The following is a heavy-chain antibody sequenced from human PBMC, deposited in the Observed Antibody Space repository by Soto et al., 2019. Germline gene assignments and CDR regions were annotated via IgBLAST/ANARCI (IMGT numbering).Heavy chain of an antibody. D-gene: IGHD5-12*01. CDR3: ARDGTSGYDGGATVLNYYYYYGMDV. CDR1: GGTFSSYA. CDR2: IIPIFGTA. J-gene: IGHJ6*02. V-gene: IGHV1-69*13. Sequence: GASVKVSCKASGGTFSSYAISWVRQAPGQGLEWMGGIIPIFGTANYAQKFQGRVTITADESTSTAYMELSSLRSEDTAVYYCARDGTSGYDGGATVLNYYYYYGMDVWGQGTTVTVSS.